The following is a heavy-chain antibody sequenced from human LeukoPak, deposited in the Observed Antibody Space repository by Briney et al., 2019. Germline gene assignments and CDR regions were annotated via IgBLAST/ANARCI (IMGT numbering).Heavy chain of an antibody. J-gene: IGHJ4*02. CDR3: ARDPQLVRRALYYFDY. V-gene: IGHV3-30*03. CDR1: GFTFSSYG. Sequence: GGSLRLSCAASGFTFSSYGMHWVRQAPGKGLEWVAVISYDGSNKYYADSVKGRFTISRDNSKNTLYLQMNSLRAEDTAVYYCARDPQLVRRALYYFDYWGQGTLVTVSS. CDR2: ISYDGSNK. D-gene: IGHD6-6*01.